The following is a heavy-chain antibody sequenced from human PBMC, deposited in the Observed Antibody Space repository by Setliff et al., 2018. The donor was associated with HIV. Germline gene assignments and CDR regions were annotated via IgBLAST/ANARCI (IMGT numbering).Heavy chain of an antibody. Sequence: TSETLSLTCTVSGGSITRSSYYWAWIRQPPGKGLEWIGEINHSGGANYNPSFNSRLTMSVDTSRSQFSLKLTSVTAADTAVYYCASSQGYDFWSGPTGYYMDVWGKGTTVTVSS. J-gene: IGHJ6*03. V-gene: IGHV4-39*01. CDR3: ASSQGYDFWSGPTGYYMDV. CDR2: INHSGGA. D-gene: IGHD3-3*01. CDR1: GGSITRSSYY.